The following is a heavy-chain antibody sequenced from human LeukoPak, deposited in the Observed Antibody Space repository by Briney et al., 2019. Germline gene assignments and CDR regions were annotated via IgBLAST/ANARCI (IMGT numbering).Heavy chain of an antibody. CDR3: AGHYDSSGYRVDVFDI. D-gene: IGHD3-22*01. CDR1: GFIFEDYG. Sequence: GGSLRLSCAASGFIFEDYGMTWVRQAPGKGLEWVSYISSSASTINYADSVKGRFTISRDNAKNSLYLQMNSLRAEDTAVYYCAGHYDSSGYRVDVFDIWGQGTMVTVSS. V-gene: IGHV3-11*04. CDR2: ISSSASTI. J-gene: IGHJ3*02.